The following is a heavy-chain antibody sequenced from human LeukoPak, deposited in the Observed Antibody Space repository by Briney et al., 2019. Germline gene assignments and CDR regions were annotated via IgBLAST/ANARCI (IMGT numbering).Heavy chain of an antibody. J-gene: IGHJ4*02. V-gene: IGHV1-2*02. CDR3: ARVSGWYVGLLDY. D-gene: IGHD6-19*01. Sequence: ASVKVSCKASGYTFTGYYMHWVRQAPGQGLEWMGWINPNSGGTNYAQKFQGRVTMTRDTSISTAYMELSRLRSDDTAVYYCARVSGWYVGLLDYWGQGTLVTVSS. CDR2: INPNSGGT. CDR1: GYTFTGYY.